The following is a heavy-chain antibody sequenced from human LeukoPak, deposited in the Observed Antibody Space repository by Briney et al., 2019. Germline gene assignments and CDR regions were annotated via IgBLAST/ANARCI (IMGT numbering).Heavy chain of an antibody. CDR1: GGSFSGYY. J-gene: IGHJ4*02. CDR2: INHSGST. Sequence: SETLSLTCAVYGGSFSGYYWSWIRQPPGKGLEWIGEINHSGSTNYNPSLKSRVTISVDTSKNQFSLKLSFVTAADTAVYYCARGLTGEYFDYWGQGTLVTVSS. V-gene: IGHV4-34*01. CDR3: ARGLTGEYFDY. D-gene: IGHD7-27*01.